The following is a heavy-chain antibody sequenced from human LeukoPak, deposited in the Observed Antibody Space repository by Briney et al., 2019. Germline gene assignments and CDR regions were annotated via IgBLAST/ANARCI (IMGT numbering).Heavy chain of an antibody. Sequence: ASVKVSCKASEYIFTGYYMHWVRQAPGQGLEWVGWVNPNSGVTNYAQEFQGRVTMTRDTSISTVYMELSRLRSDDTAVYYCAREYSTHHDHWGQGTLVTVSS. CDR1: EYIFTGYY. D-gene: IGHD6-13*01. CDR2: VNPNSGVT. J-gene: IGHJ4*02. V-gene: IGHV1-2*02. CDR3: AREYSTHHDH.